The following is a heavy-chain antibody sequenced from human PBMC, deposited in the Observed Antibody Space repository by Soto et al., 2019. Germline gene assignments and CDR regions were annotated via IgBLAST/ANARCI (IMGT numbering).Heavy chain of an antibody. CDR3: ARSTELAGTYYYYYGMDV. D-gene: IGHD6-19*01. V-gene: IGHV4-39*01. CDR1: GGSISSSSYY. J-gene: IGHJ6*02. Sequence: PSETLSLTCTVSGGSISSSSYYWGWIRQPPGKGLEWIGSIYYSGSTYYNPSLKSRVTISVGTSKNQFSLKLSSVTAADTAVYYCARSTELAGTYYYYYGMDVWGQGTTVTVSS. CDR2: IYYSGST.